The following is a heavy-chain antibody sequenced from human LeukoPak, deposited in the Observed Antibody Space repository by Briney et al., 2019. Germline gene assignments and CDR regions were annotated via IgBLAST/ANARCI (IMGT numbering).Heavy chain of an antibody. J-gene: IGHJ4*02. D-gene: IGHD5-18*01. CDR3: ATTNTPMGTFDY. CDR2: INPKSGGT. V-gene: IGHV1-2*02. Sequence: GASVKVPCKASGYTFTGYYMHGVRQAPGQGLEWMGWINPKSGGTNYAQKFQGRVTMTRDTSSSTGYMELSSLRSDATAVYYCATTNTPMGTFDYWGQGTLVTVSS. CDR1: GYTFTGYY.